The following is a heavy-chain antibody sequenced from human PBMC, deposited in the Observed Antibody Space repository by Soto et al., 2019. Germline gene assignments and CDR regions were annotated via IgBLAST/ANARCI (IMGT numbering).Heavy chain of an antibody. J-gene: IGHJ3*02. D-gene: IGHD2-2*01. Sequence: QVQLQESGPGLEKPSQTLSLTCTVSGGSISRGGYYWSWIRQRPGKDLEWFGYIYYSGSNYYNPTLKSRVTIAVATAKKQFSLKLSSVTAADTAVYYCASYQQAYAFDIWGQGTMVTVSS. CDR3: ASYQQAYAFDI. V-gene: IGHV4-31*03. CDR2: IYYSGSN. CDR1: GGSISRGGYY.